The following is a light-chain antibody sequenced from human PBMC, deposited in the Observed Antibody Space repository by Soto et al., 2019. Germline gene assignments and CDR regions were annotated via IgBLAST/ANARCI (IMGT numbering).Light chain of an antibody. CDR2: EVT. V-gene: IGLV2-14*01. J-gene: IGLJ3*02. CDR1: SSDVGSYNH. CDR3: TSSTVRKSWV. Sequence: QSALTQPASVTGSPGQSITISCTGTSSDVGSYNHVSWYQQYPGTAPRLIIYEVTNRPSGVSDRFSGSKSGSTASLTISGLQPEDDADYYCTSSTVRKSWVCGGGTQLTVL.